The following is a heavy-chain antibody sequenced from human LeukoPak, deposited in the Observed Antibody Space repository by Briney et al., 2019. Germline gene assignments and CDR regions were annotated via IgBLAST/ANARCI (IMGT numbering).Heavy chain of an antibody. V-gene: IGHV3-74*01. CDR1: GFTFRSYW. CDR3: AKDKPGYSYGYAPAY. CDR2: IHSDGRST. D-gene: IGHD5-18*01. Sequence: GGSLRLSCAASGFTFRSYWMHWVRQPSGKGPVWVSHIHSDGRSTRYADSVKGRLHISRDNATNTLYLQMNSLRAEDPAVYYCAKDKPGYSYGYAPAYWGQGTLVTVSS. J-gene: IGHJ4*02.